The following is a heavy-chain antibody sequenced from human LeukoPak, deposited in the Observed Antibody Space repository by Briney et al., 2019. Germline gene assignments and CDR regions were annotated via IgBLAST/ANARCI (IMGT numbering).Heavy chain of an antibody. D-gene: IGHD2-2*03. CDR2: IYFGGST. J-gene: IGHJ5*02. CDR3: ARALGYCSSGSCTRGYNWFDP. Sequence: SETLSLTCTVSGGSISSSDYYWGWIRQPPGKGLEWIGSIYFGGSTYYNPSLKSRVTISVDTSMNQFSLKLSFVTTADTAVYYCARALGYCSSGSCTRGYNWFDPWGQGTLVTVSS. V-gene: IGHV4-39*01. CDR1: GGSISSSDYY.